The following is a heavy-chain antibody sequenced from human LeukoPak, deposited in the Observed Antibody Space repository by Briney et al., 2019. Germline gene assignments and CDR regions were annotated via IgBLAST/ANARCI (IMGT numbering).Heavy chain of an antibody. V-gene: IGHV4-61*02. D-gene: IGHD5-18*01. Sequence: SETLSLTCTVSGGSISSGSYYWSWIRQPAGKGLEWIGRIYTSGSTNYNPSLKSRVTISVDTSKNQFSLKLSSVTAADTAVYYCARELQLWSRYYYYYMDVWGKGTRSPSP. CDR1: GGSISSGSYY. CDR2: IYTSGST. CDR3: ARELQLWSRYYYYYMDV. J-gene: IGHJ6*03.